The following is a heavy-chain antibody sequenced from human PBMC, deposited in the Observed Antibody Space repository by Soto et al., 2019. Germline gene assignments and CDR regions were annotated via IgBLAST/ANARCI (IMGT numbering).Heavy chain of an antibody. CDR2: ISYDGSNK. D-gene: IGHD3-16*01. V-gene: IGHV3-30*18. J-gene: IGHJ6*03. Sequence: GGSLRLSCAASGFTFSSYGMHWVRQAPGKGLEWVAVISYDGSNKYYADSVKGRFTISRDNSKNTLYLRMNSLRAEDTAVYYCAKDWWAHRNGYVEIHYYYYMDVWGKGTTVTVSS. CDR1: GFTFSSYG. CDR3: AKDWWAHRNGYVEIHYYYYMDV.